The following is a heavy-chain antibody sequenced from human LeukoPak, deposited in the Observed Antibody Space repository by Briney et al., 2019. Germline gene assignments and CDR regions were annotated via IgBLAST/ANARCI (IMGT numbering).Heavy chain of an antibody. CDR3: ARLGGYSNYEAGY. CDR1: GGSISSSTFY. J-gene: IGHJ4*02. D-gene: IGHD4-11*01. CDR2: IFYTGNT. V-gene: IGHV4-39*01. Sequence: SETLSLTCTVSGGSISSSTFYWGWIRQPPGKGLEWIGTIFYTGNTYYNPSLKSRLTISVDTSTNQFSLTLSPVTAADTAVYYCARLGGYSNYEAGYWGQGTLVTVSS.